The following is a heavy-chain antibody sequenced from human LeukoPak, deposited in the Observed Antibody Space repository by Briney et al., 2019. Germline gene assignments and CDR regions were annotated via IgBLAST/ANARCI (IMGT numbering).Heavy chain of an antibody. J-gene: IGHJ4*02. CDR3: ARADGTWLDY. Sequence: SQTLSLTCAIFGDGVSSNSATWNWIRQSPSRGLEWLGRTSYRSKWYHDYAVSVKSRLTINPDTSKNQFSLHLNFVTPEDTAVYYCARADGTWLDYWGQGTVVTVSS. CDR2: TSYRSKWYH. V-gene: IGHV6-1*01. D-gene: IGHD2-15*01. CDR1: GDGVSSNSAT.